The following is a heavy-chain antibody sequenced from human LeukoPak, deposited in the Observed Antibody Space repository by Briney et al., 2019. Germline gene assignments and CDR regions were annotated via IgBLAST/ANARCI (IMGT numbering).Heavy chain of an antibody. CDR1: GFTVSSYT. D-gene: IGHD3-22*01. CDR2: VNVVCDGG. Sequence: AGSLRLSCAASGFTVSSYTMCWVCQTQPPGLEWVSSVNVVCDGGYYSDSVLSRCTISTYKFKNTLYVQMISLRAEDAAVYYCTKDASYARGFDSSGFFIDWGQGTLVTVSS. CDR3: TKDASYARGFDSSGFFID. V-gene: IGHV3-23*01. J-gene: IGHJ4*02.